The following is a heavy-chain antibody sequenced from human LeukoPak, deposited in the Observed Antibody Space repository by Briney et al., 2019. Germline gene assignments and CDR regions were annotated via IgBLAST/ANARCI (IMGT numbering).Heavy chain of an antibody. J-gene: IGHJ5*02. CDR1: GYTLTELS. V-gene: IGHV1-24*01. CDR3: ARVPVRRGMVRGSNWFDP. Sequence: ASVKVSCKVSGYTLTELSMHWVRQAPGKGLEWMGGFDPEDGETIYAQKFQGRVTMTEDTSTDTAYMELSSLRSEDTAVYYCARVPVRRGMVRGSNWFDPWGQGTLVTVSS. CDR2: FDPEDGET. D-gene: IGHD3-10*01.